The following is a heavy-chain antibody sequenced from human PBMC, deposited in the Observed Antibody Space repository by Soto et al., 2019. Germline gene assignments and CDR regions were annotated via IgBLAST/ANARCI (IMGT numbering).Heavy chain of an antibody. D-gene: IGHD2-15*01. CDR2: VYYDEST. V-gene: IGHV4-39*01. CDR3: GKVLIGATRHADVDS. J-gene: IGHJ4*02. CDR1: GVSLNSGHYY. Sequence: QVQLQESGPGLLEPLETLSLTCSVSGVSLNSGHYYWVWVRQSPGKRLAWIASVYYDESTYYNPSLNSRITISIDKPRNQFSLTLKSVTAADTAVYYCGKVLIGATRHADVDSWGQGARVTVSS.